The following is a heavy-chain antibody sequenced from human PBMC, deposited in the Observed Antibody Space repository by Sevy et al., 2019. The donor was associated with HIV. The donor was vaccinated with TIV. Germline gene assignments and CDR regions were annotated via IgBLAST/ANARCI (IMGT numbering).Heavy chain of an antibody. CDR3: SRVPPPRLCSSASCYEGDYYSYGMDV. CDR2: IRSKPYGGAT. CDR1: GFTFGDYG. D-gene: IGHD2-2*01. V-gene: IGHV3-49*03. J-gene: IGHJ6*01. Sequence: GGSLRLSCTTSGFTFGDYGMSWFRQAPGKGLEWIGFIRSKPYGGATEYAASVKGRFTISRDDSKSIASLQMSSLKTEDTAVYYCSRVPPPRLCSSASCYEGDYYSYGMDVWGQGTTVTVSS.